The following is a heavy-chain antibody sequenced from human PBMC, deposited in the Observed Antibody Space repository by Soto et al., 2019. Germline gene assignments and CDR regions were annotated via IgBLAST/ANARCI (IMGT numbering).Heavy chain of an antibody. D-gene: IGHD3-10*01. V-gene: IGHV4-31*03. CDR3: AKAVGSGSYYYYGMDV. J-gene: IGHJ6*02. CDR1: GGSISSNSYY. Sequence: PSETLSLTCTVSGGSISSNSYYWNWVRQYPGKGLEWLGYIYYSGSTYYNPSLKSRVTISVDTSKNQFFLKLSSVTAADTAVYYCAKAVGSGSYYYYGMDVWGQGTTVTVSS. CDR2: IYYSGST.